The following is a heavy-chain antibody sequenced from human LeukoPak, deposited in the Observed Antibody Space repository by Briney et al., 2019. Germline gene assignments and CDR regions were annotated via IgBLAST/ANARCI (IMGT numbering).Heavy chain of an antibody. D-gene: IGHD4-17*01. CDR3: ARPATVTTSFWYFDL. CDR1: GFTFSSYG. CDR2: TWFDGGNK. J-gene: IGHJ2*01. V-gene: IGHV3-33*01. Sequence: TGRSLRLSCAASGFTFSSYGMHWVRQAPGKGLEWVALTWFDGGNKYYADSVKGRFTISRDNSKNTLYLQMNSLRAEVTAVYYCARPATVTTSFWYFDLWGRGTLVTVSS.